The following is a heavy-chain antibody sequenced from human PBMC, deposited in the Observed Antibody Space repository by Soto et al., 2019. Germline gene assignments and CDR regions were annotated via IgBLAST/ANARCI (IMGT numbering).Heavy chain of an antibody. CDR3: AKDSPFTMVRGLNY. J-gene: IGHJ4*02. V-gene: IGHV3-30*18. Sequence: QVQLVESGGGVVQPGRSLRLSCAASGFTFSSYGMHWVRQAPGKGLEWVAVISYDGSNKYYADSVKGRFTISRDNSKNTLYLQMNSLRAEDTAVYYCAKDSPFTMVRGLNYWGQGTLVTVSS. CDR1: GFTFSSYG. CDR2: ISYDGSNK. D-gene: IGHD3-10*01.